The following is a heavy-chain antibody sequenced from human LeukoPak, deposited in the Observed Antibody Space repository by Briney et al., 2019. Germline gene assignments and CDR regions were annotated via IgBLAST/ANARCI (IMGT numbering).Heavy chain of an antibody. D-gene: IGHD2-15*01. CDR2: ISSSSSYI. Sequence: GGSLRLSCAASGFTFSSYSMNWVRQAPGKGLEWVSSISSSSSYIYYADSVKGRFTISRDNAKNSLYLQMNSLRAEDTAVYYCARERGGSSGLYYYYGMDVWGQGTTVTVSS. V-gene: IGHV3-21*01. CDR1: GFTFSSYS. CDR3: ARERGGSSGLYYYYGMDV. J-gene: IGHJ6*02.